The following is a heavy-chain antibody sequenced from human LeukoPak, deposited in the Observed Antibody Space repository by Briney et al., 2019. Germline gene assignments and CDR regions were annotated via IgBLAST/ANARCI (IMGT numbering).Heavy chain of an antibody. CDR1: GYTFPSYD. D-gene: IGHD3-10*01. CDR2: ISAYNGNT. V-gene: IGHV1-18*01. CDR3: ARLSNLGSYRLVY. Sequence: ASVKVSCKASGYTFPSYDITWVRQARGQGLEWMGWISAYNGNTNYAKNLQGRVTMTTETSPTPPYIEMKHLTSDDTAVYYCARLSNLGSYRLVYWGEGTLVTVS. J-gene: IGHJ4*02.